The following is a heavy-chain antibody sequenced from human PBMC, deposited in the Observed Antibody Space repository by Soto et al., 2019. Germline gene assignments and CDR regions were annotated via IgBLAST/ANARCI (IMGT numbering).Heavy chain of an antibody. CDR1: GFNFSSYA. CDR3: ARDPPYDYVWGSYRPWWYFDL. CDR2: ISYDGSNK. Sequence: QVQLVESGGGVVQPGRSLRLSCAASGFNFSSYAMHWVRQAPGKGLEWVAVISYDGSNKYYADSVKGRFTISRDNSKNTLYLQMNSLRAEDTAVYYCARDPPYDYVWGSYRPWWYFDLWGRGTLVTVSS. J-gene: IGHJ2*01. D-gene: IGHD3-16*02. V-gene: IGHV3-30-3*01.